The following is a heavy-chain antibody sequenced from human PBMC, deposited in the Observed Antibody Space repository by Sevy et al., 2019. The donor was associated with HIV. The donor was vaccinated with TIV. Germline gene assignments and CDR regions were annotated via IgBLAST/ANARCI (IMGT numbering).Heavy chain of an antibody. D-gene: IGHD5-12*01. CDR2: IRRNSHEPYGGTT. CDR3: TRALATADTPEYYFDY. CDR1: VFTFGDYA. Sequence: GSLRLSCTSSVFTFGDYAMSWFRQAPGKGLEWVAFIRRNSHEPYGGTTEYAASVKGRFTISRDDSKSIAYLQMNSLKTEDTAVYYCTRALATADTPEYYFDYWGQGILVTVSS. J-gene: IGHJ4*02. V-gene: IGHV3-49*03.